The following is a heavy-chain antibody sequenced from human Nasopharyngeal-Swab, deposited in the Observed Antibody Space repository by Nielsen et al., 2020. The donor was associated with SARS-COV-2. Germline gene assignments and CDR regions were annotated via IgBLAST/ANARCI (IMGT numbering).Heavy chain of an antibody. V-gene: IGHV4-39*01. D-gene: IGHD2-2*01. CDR1: GGSISRSSYY. J-gene: IGHJ6*03. Sequence: SETLSLTCTVSGGSISRSSYYWGWLRQPPGKGLEWIGGIYYSGSTYYNSSLKSQVTISVHTSKNKFSLKQSSVTAADTAVYYCARHKYCSSTSCYFRREKASYYYMDVWGKGTTVTVSS. CDR2: IYYSGST. CDR3: ARHKYCSSTSCYFRREKASYYYMDV.